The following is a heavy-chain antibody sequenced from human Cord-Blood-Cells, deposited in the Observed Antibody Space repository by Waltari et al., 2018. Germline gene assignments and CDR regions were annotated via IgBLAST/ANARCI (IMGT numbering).Heavy chain of an antibody. J-gene: IGHJ3*02. V-gene: IGHV3-30-3*01. Sequence: QVQLVESGGGVVQPGRSLRLSCAASGFTFSSYAMHWVRQAPGQGLEWVAVISYDGSNKYYADSVKGRFTISRDNSKNTLYLQMNSLRAEDTAVYYCARDHYDILTGYAFDIWGQGTMVTVSS. D-gene: IGHD3-9*01. CDR2: ISYDGSNK. CDR3: ARDHYDILTGYAFDI. CDR1: GFTFSSYA.